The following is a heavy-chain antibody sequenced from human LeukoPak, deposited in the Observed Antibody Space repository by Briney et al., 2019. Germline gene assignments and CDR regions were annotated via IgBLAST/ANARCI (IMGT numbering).Heavy chain of an antibody. V-gene: IGHV3-53*01. D-gene: IGHD4/OR15-4a*01. J-gene: IGHJ6*03. CDR1: GFTVSSNY. Sequence: GGSLRLSCAASGFTVSSNYMSWVRQAPGKGLEWVSVIYSGGSTYYADSVKGRFTISRDNSKNTLYLQMNSLRAEDTAVYYCARGVPYYYYYMDVWGKGATVTVSS. CDR2: IYSGGST. CDR3: ARGVPYYYYYMDV.